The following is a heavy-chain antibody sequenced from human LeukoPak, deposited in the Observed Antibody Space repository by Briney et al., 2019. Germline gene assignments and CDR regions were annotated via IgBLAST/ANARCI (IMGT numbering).Heavy chain of an antibody. J-gene: IGHJ4*02. Sequence: GGSLRLSCAASGFIFSNHGMNWVRQAPGKGLEWVANIKQDGSEKYYVDSVKGRFTISRDNAKNSLYLQMDSLRAEDTAVYYCARDLKYYDTPPGYWGQGTLVTVSS. CDR3: ARDLKYYDTPPGY. CDR2: IKQDGSEK. V-gene: IGHV3-7*01. D-gene: IGHD3-22*01. CDR1: GFIFSNHG.